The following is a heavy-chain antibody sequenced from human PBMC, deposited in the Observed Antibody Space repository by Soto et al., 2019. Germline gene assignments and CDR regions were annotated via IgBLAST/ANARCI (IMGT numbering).Heavy chain of an antibody. D-gene: IGHD3-9*01. CDR1: GFTFSSYA. V-gene: IGHV3-30-3*01. CDR2: ISYDGSNK. CDR3: ARAESFAILTGYSRPDADAFDL. Sequence: GGSLRLSCAASGFTFSSYAMHWVRQAPGKGLEWVAVISYDGSNKYYADSVKGRFTISRDNSKNTLYLQMNNLRAEDTAVYYCARAESFAILTGYSRPDADAFDLWGQGTMVTVSS. J-gene: IGHJ3*01.